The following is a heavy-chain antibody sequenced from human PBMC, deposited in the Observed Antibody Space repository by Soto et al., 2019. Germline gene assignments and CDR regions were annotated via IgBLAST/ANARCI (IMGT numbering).Heavy chain of an antibody. CDR2: IIPIFGTA. Sequence: SVKVSCKASGGTFSSYAIIWVRQAPGQGLEWMGGIIPIFGTANYAQKFQGRVTITADESTSTAYMELSSLRSEDTAVYYCARENHGGLNLCYFDPGGRGPLVPVP. V-gene: IGHV1-69*13. J-gene: IGHJ2*01. D-gene: IGHD3-16*01. CDR3: ARENHGGLNLCYFDP. CDR1: GGTFSSYA.